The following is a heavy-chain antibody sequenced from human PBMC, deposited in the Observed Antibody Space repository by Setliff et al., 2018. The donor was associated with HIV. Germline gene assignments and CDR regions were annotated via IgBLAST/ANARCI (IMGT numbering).Heavy chain of an antibody. Sequence: LSCAASGFTLSSYAMSWVRQAPGKGLEWVSAISGSGGSTYYADSVKGRFTISRDNSKNTLYLQMNSLRAEDTAVYYCAKDPRAAVATICDYWGQGTLVTVSS. CDR3: AKDPRAAVATICDY. J-gene: IGHJ4*02. CDR2: ISGSGGST. V-gene: IGHV3-23*01. D-gene: IGHD5-12*01. CDR1: GFTLSSYA.